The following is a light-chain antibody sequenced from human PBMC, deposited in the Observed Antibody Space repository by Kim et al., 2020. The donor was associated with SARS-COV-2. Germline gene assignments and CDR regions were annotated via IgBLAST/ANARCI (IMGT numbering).Light chain of an antibody. V-gene: IGKV3-20*01. J-gene: IGKJ2*01. CDR3: QQYGSSPPRVT. CDR2: GAS. Sequence: EIVLTQSPGTLSLSPGERATLSCRASQSVSSSYLAWYQQKPGQAPRLLIYGASSRATGIPDRFSGSESGTDFTLTISRLEPEDFAVYYCQQYGSSPPRVTFGQGTKLEI. CDR1: QSVSSSY.